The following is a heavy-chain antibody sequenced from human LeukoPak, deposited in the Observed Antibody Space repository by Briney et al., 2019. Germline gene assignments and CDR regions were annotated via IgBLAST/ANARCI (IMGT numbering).Heavy chain of an antibody. CDR1: GFTFSSYA. D-gene: IGHD6-19*01. CDR2: ISGSGGST. CDR3: AKEIAVGYYFDY. J-gene: IGHJ4*02. V-gene: IGHV3-23*01. Sequence: PGGSLRLSCAASGFTFSSYAMSWIRQAPGKGLEWVSAISGSGGSTYYADSVKGRFTISRDNSKNTLYLQMNSLRAEDTALYYCAKEIAVGYYFDYWGQGTLVTVSS.